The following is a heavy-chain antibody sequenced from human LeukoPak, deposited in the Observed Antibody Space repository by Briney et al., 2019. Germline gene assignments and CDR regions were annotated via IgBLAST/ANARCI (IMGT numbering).Heavy chain of an antibody. CDR3: ARSEIVPAAIFYYYYGMDV. CDR1: GFTFSGYS. V-gene: IGHV3-21*01. Sequence: PGGSLRLSCAASGFTFSGYSLNWVGQAPGKGLEGVSSISSSSTDIYYADSVRGRFTISTDNAKNSLYLQMNSLRAEDTAVYYCARSEIVPAAIFYYYYGMDVWGQGTTVTVSS. J-gene: IGHJ6*02. CDR2: ISSSSTDI. D-gene: IGHD2-2*02.